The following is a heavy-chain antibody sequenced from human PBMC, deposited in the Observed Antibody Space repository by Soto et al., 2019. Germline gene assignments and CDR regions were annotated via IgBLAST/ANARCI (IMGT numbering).Heavy chain of an antibody. CDR3: ARSTYDFWSGYPTYGMDV. Sequence: ASVKVSCKASGYTFTSYGISWVRQAPGQGLEWMGWISAYNGNTNYAQKLQGRVTMTTDTSTSTAHMELRSLRSDDTAVYYCARSTYDFWSGYPTYGMDVWGQGTTVTVSS. CDR1: GYTFTSYG. J-gene: IGHJ6*02. CDR2: ISAYNGNT. D-gene: IGHD3-3*01. V-gene: IGHV1-18*04.